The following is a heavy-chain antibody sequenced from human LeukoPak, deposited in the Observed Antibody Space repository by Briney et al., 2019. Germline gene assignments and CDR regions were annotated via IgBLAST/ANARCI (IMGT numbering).Heavy chain of an antibody. CDR3: AKDKYSDGQLFDY. V-gene: IGHV3-9*01. J-gene: IGHJ4*02. CDR2: ISWNSGSI. D-gene: IGHD5-18*01. Sequence: PGGSLRLSCAASGFTFDDYAMHWVRQAPGKGLEWVSGISWNSGSIGYADSVKGRFTNYRDNAKNSLYLQMNSVRAEDTALYYCAKDKYSDGQLFDYWGQGTLVTVSS. CDR1: GFTFDDYA.